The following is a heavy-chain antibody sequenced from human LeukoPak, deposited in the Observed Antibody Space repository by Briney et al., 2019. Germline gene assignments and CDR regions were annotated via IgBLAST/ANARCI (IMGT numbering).Heavy chain of an antibody. CDR1: GFTFSSYF. CDR3: EFGSQLSVLDS. CDR2: ITGSGGTT. Sequence: PGGSLRLSCAASGFTFSSYFLSWVRQAPGKGLQWVSAITGSGGTTFYADSVKGRFTISRDNSKNTLFLQMNSLRAEDTAVYYCEFGSQLSVLDSWGRGTLVTVSS. V-gene: IGHV3-23*01. D-gene: IGHD3-16*01. J-gene: IGHJ4*02.